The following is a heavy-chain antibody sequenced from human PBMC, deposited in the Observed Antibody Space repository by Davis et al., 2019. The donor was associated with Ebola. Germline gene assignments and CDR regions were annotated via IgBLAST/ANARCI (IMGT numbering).Heavy chain of an antibody. CDR1: GGSISSYY. CDR3: ARVWGYSYGNWFDP. CDR2: IYYSGST. J-gene: IGHJ5*02. Sequence: PGGSLRLSCTVSGGSISSYYWSWIQQPPGKGLEWIGYIYYSGSTNYNPSLKSRVTISVDTSKNQFSLKLSSVTAADTAVYYCARVWGYSYGNWFDPWGQGTLVTVSS. D-gene: IGHD5-18*01. V-gene: IGHV4-59*01.